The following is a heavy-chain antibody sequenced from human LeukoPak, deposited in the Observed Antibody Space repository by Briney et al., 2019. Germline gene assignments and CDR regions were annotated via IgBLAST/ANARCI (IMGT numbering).Heavy chain of an antibody. CDR2: IRTST. J-gene: IGHJ4*02. V-gene: IGHV3-11*05. CDR1: GSPFTDSP. D-gene: IGHD3-9*01. Sequence: GGSLRLSCATSGSPFTDSPMNWVRQAQGKGLERVSNIRTSTEGTNYAIYADSVKGRVTFSRDDAKNTLYLHMHSLRDDDTAVYYCARDQRYAFDYWGRGILVTVSS. CDR3: ARDQRYAFDY.